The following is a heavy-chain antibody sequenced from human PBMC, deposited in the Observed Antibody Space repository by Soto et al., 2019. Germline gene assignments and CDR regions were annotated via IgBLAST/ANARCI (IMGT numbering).Heavy chain of an antibody. Sequence: QVQLVESGGGVVQPGRSLRLSCAASGFTFSSYGMHWVRQAPGKGLEWVAVIWYDGSNKYYADSVKGRFTISRDNSKNTLYLQMNSLRAEDTAVYYCARDLFSYSPLYWGQGTLVTVSS. D-gene: IGHD1-26*01. V-gene: IGHV3-33*01. CDR2: IWYDGSNK. CDR3: ARDLFSYSPLY. CDR1: GFTFSSYG. J-gene: IGHJ4*02.